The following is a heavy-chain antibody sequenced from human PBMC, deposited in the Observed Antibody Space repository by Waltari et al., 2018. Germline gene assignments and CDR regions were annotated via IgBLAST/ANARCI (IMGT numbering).Heavy chain of an antibody. CDR3: ARWDSPGRYFGD. D-gene: IGHD1-20*01. CDR2: IRHTGVT. Sequence: QVQLQESGPGLVKPSETLSLTCSVSGGSINNYFWNWIRQPPGKALQWIGFIRHTGVTKSNPSLKSRVTMTVDTSKSQISLRLTSVSATDTAVYFCARWDSPGRYFGDWGQGTPVTVS. V-gene: IGHV4-59*08. CDR1: GGSINNYF. J-gene: IGHJ4*02.